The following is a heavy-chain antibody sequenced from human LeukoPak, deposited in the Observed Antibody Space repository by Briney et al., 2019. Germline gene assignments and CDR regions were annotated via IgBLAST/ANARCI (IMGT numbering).Heavy chain of an antibody. J-gene: IGHJ3*02. CDR1: GFTFSSYS. Sequence: EGSLRRSXAASGFTFSSYSMNWVRQAPGKGLEWVSSISSSSSYIYYADSVKGGCTISRDNAKNSLYLQMNRLRAEDTAVYYCARGAYYDSSGYYVNDAFDIWGQGTMVTVSS. V-gene: IGHV3-21*01. CDR2: ISSSSSYI. D-gene: IGHD3-22*01. CDR3: ARGAYYDSSGYYVNDAFDI.